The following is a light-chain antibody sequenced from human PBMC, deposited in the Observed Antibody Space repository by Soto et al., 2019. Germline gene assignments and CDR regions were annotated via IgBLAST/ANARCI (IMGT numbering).Light chain of an antibody. J-gene: IGKJ3*01. CDR1: QSVSSN. CDR2: GAS. V-gene: IGKV3-15*01. Sequence: EIVMTQSPATLSVSPGERATLSCRASQSVSSNLAWYQQKPGQAPRLLIYGASTRATGIPARFSGSGSGTELTLTIISLQSEDFAGYYCQQYNNWPPGTFGPGTKVDIK. CDR3: QQYNNWPPGT.